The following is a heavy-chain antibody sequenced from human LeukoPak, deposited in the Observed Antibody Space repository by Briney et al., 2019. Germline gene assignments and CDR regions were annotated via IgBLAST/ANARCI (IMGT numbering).Heavy chain of an antibody. V-gene: IGHV3-23*01. CDR1: GFTFSSYA. CDR2: ISGSGGST. CDR3: ARSRLAVAEMDDAFDI. Sequence: PGGSLRLSCAASGFTFSSYAMSWVRQAPGKGLEWVSAISGSGGSTYYADSVKGRFTISRDNAKNSLYLQMNSLRAEDTAVYYCARSRLAVAEMDDAFDIWGQGTMVTVSS. D-gene: IGHD6-19*01. J-gene: IGHJ3*02.